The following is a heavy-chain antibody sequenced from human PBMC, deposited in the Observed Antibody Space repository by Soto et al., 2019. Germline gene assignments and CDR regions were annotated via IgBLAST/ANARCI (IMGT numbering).Heavy chain of an antibody. CDR2: ISGSGGST. J-gene: IGHJ6*02. CDR1: GFTFSSYA. D-gene: IGHD3-3*01. Sequence: GGSLRLPCAASGFTFSSYAMSWVRQAPGKGLEWVSAISGSGGSTYYADSVKGRFTISRDNSKNTLYLQMNSLRAEDTAVYYCAKDLRSISIFGVATSYGMDVWGQGTTVTVSS. CDR3: AKDLRSISIFGVATSYGMDV. V-gene: IGHV3-23*01.